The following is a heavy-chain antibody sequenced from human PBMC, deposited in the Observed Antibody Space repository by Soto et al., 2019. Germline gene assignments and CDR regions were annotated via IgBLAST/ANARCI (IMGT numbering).Heavy chain of an antibody. J-gene: IGHJ4*02. CDR2: MNPNSGNT. CDR3: ARSHCSSTSCYDYFDY. D-gene: IGHD2-2*01. CDR1: GYTFTSYD. Sequence: GASVKVSCKASGYTFTSYDINWVRQATGQGLEWMGWMNPNSGNTGYAQKFQGRVTMTRNTSISTAYMELSSLRSEDTAVYYCARSHCSSTSCYDYFDYWGQGTLVTVSS. V-gene: IGHV1-8*01.